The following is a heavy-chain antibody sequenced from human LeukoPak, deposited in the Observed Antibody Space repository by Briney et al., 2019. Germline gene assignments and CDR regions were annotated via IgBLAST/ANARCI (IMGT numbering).Heavy chain of an antibody. D-gene: IGHD2-2*01. J-gene: IGHJ3*02. CDR2: INHSGST. CDR1: GGSFSGSY. Sequence: SETLPLTCAVYGGSFSGSYWSWIRQPPGKGLEWIGEINHSGSTNYNPSLKSRVTISVDTSKSQFSLKMRSVTAADTAVYYCARRNRAMDAFDIWGQGTMVTVSS. V-gene: IGHV4-34*01. CDR3: ARRNRAMDAFDI.